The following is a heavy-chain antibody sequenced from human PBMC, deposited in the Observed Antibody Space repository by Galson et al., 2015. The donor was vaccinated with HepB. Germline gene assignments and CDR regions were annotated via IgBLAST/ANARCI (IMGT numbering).Heavy chain of an antibody. CDR2: IKAVNGKT. CDR1: GYNFTNYA. Sequence: SVKVSCKASGYNFTNYAMHWVRLAPGQRLEWMGWIKAVNGKTKYSPTFQDRITITMDTSASTAYMDLTSLRFDDTGVFYCARTPAAPSVSYYGMDVWGQGTLVTVSS. D-gene: IGHD2-2*01. J-gene: IGHJ6*02. CDR3: ARTPAAPSVSYYGMDV. V-gene: IGHV1-3*01.